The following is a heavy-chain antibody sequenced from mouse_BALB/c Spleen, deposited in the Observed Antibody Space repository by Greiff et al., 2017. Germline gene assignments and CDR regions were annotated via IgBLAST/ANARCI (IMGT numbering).Heavy chain of an antibody. CDR1: GYTFTSYY. D-gene: IGHD2-1*01. CDR3: TIYGNYPTWFAY. CDR2: INPSNGGT. J-gene: IGHJ3*01. Sequence: VQLQQSGAELVKPGASVKLSCKASGYTFTSYYMYWVKQRPGQGLEWIGEINPSNGGTNFNAKFKSKATLTVDKSSSTAYMQLSSLTSEDSAVYYCTIYGNYPTWFAYWGQGTLVTVSA. V-gene: IGHV1S81*02.